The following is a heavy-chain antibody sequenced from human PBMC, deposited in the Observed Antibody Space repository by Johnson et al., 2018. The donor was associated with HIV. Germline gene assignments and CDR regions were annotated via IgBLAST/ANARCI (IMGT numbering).Heavy chain of an antibody. J-gene: IGHJ3*02. Sequence: VQLVESGGGVVQPGGSLRLSCAASGFTVSSNYMSWVRQAPGKGLEWVSVIYSGGSIYYADSVKGRFTISRDNSNNTLYLQLNSLRGEDTATYYCARGGHSGYDYFEAFEMWGQGTKVTVSS. CDR2: IYSGGSI. CDR1: GFTVSSNY. D-gene: IGHD5-12*01. CDR3: ARGGHSGYDYFEAFEM. V-gene: IGHV3-66*02.